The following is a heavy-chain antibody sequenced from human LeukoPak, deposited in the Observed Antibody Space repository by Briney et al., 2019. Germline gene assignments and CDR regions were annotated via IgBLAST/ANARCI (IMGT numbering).Heavy chain of an antibody. CDR1: GFTFSSYW. V-gene: IGHV3-74*01. J-gene: IGHJ6*04. D-gene: IGHD1-14*01. CDR3: AVGSESLYGMDV. CDR2: INSDGSST. Sequence: GGSLRLSCAASGFTFSSYWMHWVRQAPGKGLVWVSRINSDGSSTSYADSVKGRFTISRDNAKNTLYLQMNSLRAEDTAVYYCAVGSESLYGMDVWGKGTTVTVSS.